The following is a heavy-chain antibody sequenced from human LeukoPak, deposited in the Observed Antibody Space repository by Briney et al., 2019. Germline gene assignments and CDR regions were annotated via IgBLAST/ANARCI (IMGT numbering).Heavy chain of an antibody. CDR3: ARGPFGNCGGGPCHFRDIDNWYDP. D-gene: IGHD2-21*01. CDR1: GYTFTTYD. J-gene: IGHJ5*02. Sequence: ASVKVSCKASGYTFTTYDINWVRQAAGQGFEWMGWINPKSGDAVYADKLQGRVAITRDTSINTAYLELSALTSDGTAVYYCARGPFGNCGGGPCHFRDIDNWYDPWGQGTLVTVSS. V-gene: IGHV1-8*03. CDR2: INPKSGDA.